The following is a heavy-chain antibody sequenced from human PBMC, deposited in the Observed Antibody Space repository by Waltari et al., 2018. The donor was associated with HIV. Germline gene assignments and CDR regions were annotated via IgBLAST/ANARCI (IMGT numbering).Heavy chain of an antibody. J-gene: IGHJ4*02. D-gene: IGHD5-12*01. V-gene: IGHV3-15*01. CDR1: GFIFSTAW. CDR2: IKRKSDGGTA. Sequence: EVQLVESGGGLVKPGGSLRLSCAGSGFIFSTAWMNWVRQAPGKGLEWVGRIKRKSDGGTADYAAPVKGRFTISRDDSKNVLYLQMNSLKTEDTAVYYCTTDNMIIVALDYWGQGTLLTVSS. CDR3: TTDNMIIVALDY.